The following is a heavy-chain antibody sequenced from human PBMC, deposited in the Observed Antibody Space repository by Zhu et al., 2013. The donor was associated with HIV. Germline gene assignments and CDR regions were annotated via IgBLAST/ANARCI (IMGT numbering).Heavy chain of an antibody. Sequence: QVQLVQSGAEVKKPGSSVKVSCKASGGTFSSYAISWVRQAPGQGLEWMGGIIPIFGTANYAQKFQGRVTITADESTSTAYMELSSLRSEDTAVYYCARDLMDSSSSGYYYGMDVWGQGTTVTVSS. V-gene: IGHV1-69*01. CDR3: ARDLMDSSSSGYYYGMDV. CDR1: GGTFSSYA. D-gene: IGHD6-6*01. J-gene: IGHJ6*02. CDR2: IIPIFGTA.